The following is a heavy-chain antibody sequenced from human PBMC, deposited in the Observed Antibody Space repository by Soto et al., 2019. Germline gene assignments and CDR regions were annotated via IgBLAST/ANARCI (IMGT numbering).Heavy chain of an antibody. CDR1: GFTFSGYN. V-gene: IGHV3-48*02. CDR3: ARDSNWSSDY. CDR2: IKSDSSGI. Sequence: EVQLVESGGGLEQPGGSLRLSCAASGFTFSGYNMNWIRQAPGKGLEWVSCIKSDSSGIWYADSVKGRFTMSRDNAKNSLHLQMNSLRDEDTAVYFCARDSNWSSDYWGQGTLVAVSS. D-gene: IGHD1-1*01. J-gene: IGHJ4*02.